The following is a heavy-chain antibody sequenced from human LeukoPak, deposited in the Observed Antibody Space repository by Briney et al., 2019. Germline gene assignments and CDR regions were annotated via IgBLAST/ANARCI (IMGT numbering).Heavy chain of an antibody. CDR1: GGSISGYY. V-gene: IGHV4-59*01. D-gene: IGHD1-26*01. J-gene: IGHJ4*02. CDR2: VYYSGNT. Sequence: SETLSLTCTVSGGSISGYYWGWIRQSPGRGLEWIGYVYYSGNTNYNPSLKSRLTISLDTAKNQFSLKLSSVTSADTAVYYCARGEYEDLVDNWGQGTLVTVS. CDR3: ARGEYEDLVDN.